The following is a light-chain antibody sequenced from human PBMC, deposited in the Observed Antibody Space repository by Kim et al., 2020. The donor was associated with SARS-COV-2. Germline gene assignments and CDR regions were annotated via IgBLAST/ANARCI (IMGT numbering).Light chain of an antibody. CDR2: AAS. J-gene: IGKJ1*01. CDR1: QSVSSN. CDR3: QQYNNWPLMLT. V-gene: IGKV3-15*01. Sequence: PGERATLSCRASQSVSSNLAWYQQKPGQAPRLLMYAASTRATGVPARFSGSGSGTEFTLTISSLQSEDFAVYYCQQYNNWPLMLTFGQGTKVDIK.